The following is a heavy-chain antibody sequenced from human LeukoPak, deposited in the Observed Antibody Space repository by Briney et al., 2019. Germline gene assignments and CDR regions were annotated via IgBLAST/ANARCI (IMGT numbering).Heavy chain of an antibody. J-gene: IGHJ4*02. Sequence: ASVKVSCKASGYTFTSYGISWVRQAPGQGLEWMGWISAYNGNTNYAQKFQGRVTMTRDTSTSTVFMELSSLRSEDTAVYYCARDPRGDRSHFDHWGQGTLVTVSS. V-gene: IGHV1-18*01. CDR3: ARDPRGDRSHFDH. D-gene: IGHD3-16*01. CDR1: GYTFTSYG. CDR2: ISAYNGNT.